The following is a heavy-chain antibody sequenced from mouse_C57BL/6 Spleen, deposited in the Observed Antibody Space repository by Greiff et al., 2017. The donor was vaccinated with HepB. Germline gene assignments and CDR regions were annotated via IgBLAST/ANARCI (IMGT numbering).Heavy chain of an antibody. CDR2: ISSGGSYT. J-gene: IGHJ2*01. CDR3: ARQGGNSFDY. CDR1: GFTFSSYG. D-gene: IGHD2-14*01. Sequence: EVNVVESGGDLVKPGGSLKLSCAASGFTFSSYGMSWVRQTPDKRLEWVATISSGGSYTYYPDSVKGRFTISRDNAKNTLYLQMSSLKSEDTAMYYCARQGGNSFDYWGQGTTLTVSS. V-gene: IGHV5-6*01.